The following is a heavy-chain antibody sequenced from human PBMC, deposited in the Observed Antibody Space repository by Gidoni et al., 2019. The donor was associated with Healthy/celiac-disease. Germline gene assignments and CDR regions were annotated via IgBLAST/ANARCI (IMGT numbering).Heavy chain of an antibody. CDR3: ARVPMTGYYHDAFDI. D-gene: IGHD3-9*01. CDR2: IYIGGST. V-gene: IGHV3-66*01. Sequence: EVQLVESGGGLVQPGGSLRPSCAASGFTVSSNYMSWVRQAPGKGLEWVSVIYIGGSTYYADSVKGRFTISRDNSKNTLYLQMNSLRAEDTAVYYCARVPMTGYYHDAFDIWGQGTMVTVSS. CDR1: GFTVSSNY. J-gene: IGHJ3*02.